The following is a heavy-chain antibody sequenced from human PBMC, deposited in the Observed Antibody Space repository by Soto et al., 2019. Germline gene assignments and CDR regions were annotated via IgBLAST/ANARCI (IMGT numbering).Heavy chain of an antibody. CDR1: GFTFSGSA. D-gene: IGHD3-16*02. CDR2: IRSKANSYAT. Sequence: EVQLVESGGGLVQPGGSLKLSCAASGFTFSGSAMHWVRQASGKGLEWVGRIRSKANSYATAYAASVKGRFTISRDDSKNXXYXKXXSLKTEDTAVYYCTRLGMITFGGVIGPGTDYGMDVWGQGTTVTVSS. CDR3: TRLGMITFGGVIGPGTDYGMDV. J-gene: IGHJ6*02. V-gene: IGHV3-73*02.